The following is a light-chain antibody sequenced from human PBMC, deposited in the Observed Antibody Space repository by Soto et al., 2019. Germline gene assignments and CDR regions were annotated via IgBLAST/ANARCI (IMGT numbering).Light chain of an antibody. CDR2: EVN. CDR1: SSDVGAYNY. CDR3: TSFAGSNNLGL. V-gene: IGLV2-8*01. Sequence: QSALTQPPSASGSPGRSVTISCTGTSSDVGAYNYVSWYQQHPGKAPKLILFEVNKRPSGVPDRFSGSKSGNTASLTVSGLQPEDEADYYCTSFAGSNNLGLFGGGTKLTVL. J-gene: IGLJ2*01.